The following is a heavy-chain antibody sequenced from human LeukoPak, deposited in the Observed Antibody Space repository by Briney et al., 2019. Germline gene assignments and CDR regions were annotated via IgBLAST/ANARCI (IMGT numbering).Heavy chain of an antibody. D-gene: IGHD2-21*02. V-gene: IGHV4-34*01. J-gene: IGHJ6*03. CDR2: INHSGST. CDR1: GGSFSGYY. Sequence: SETLSLTCAVYGGSFSGYYWSWLRQPPGKGLEWIGEINHSGSTKYIPSLESRVSLSLDTSKNQFSLELSSVTAADTAIYYCARRKGDRDRFPYYYYTDVWGKGTTVTISS. CDR3: ARRKGDRDRFPYYYYTDV.